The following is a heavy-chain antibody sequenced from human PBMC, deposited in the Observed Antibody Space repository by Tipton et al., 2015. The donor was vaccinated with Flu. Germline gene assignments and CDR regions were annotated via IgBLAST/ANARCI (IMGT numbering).Heavy chain of an antibody. CDR2: INHSGST. CDR1: GGSFSGYY. V-gene: IGHV4-34*01. Sequence: TLSLTCAVSGGSFSGYYWSWIRQPPGKGLEWIGEINHSGSTNYNPSLKSRVTISVDTSKNQFSLRVNSMTAADSAVYYCARRPSGAVVAYYFEYWGQGTLVTVSS. J-gene: IGHJ4*02. D-gene: IGHD2-15*01. CDR3: ARRPSGAVVAYYFEY.